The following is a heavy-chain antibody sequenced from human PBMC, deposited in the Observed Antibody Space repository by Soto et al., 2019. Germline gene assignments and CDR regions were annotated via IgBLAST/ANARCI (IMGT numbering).Heavy chain of an antibody. J-gene: IGHJ6*02. V-gene: IGHV1-69*02. Sequence: QVQLVQSGAEVKKPGSSVKVSCKASGGTFSSYTISWVRQAPGQGLEWMGRIIPILGIANYAQKFQGRVTITADKSTSTAYMELSSLRSEDTAVYHCARGYCGGDCYFTRPNGMDVWGQGTTVTVSS. CDR1: GGTFSSYT. D-gene: IGHD2-21*02. CDR2: IIPILGIA. CDR3: ARGYCGGDCYFTRPNGMDV.